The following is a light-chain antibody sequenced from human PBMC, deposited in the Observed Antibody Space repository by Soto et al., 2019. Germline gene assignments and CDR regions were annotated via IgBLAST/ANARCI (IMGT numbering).Light chain of an antibody. J-gene: IGKJ1*01. CDR3: MQALQTPWT. CDR2: LGS. V-gene: IGKV2-28*01. CDR1: QSLLHSNGYNY. Sequence: DIVMTQXPLSXPXTPGEPASXXXXXXQSLLHSNGYNYLDWYLQKPGQSPQLLIYLGSDRASGVPDRFSGSGSGTDFTLKISRVEAEDVGVYYCMQALQTPWTFGQGTKVEIE.